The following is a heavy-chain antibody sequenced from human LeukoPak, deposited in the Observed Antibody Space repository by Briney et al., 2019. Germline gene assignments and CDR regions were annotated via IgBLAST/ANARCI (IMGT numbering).Heavy chain of an antibody. CDR2: IYHSGST. CDR3: AGDYGSAPYFAY. D-gene: IGHD3-10*01. Sequence: SEALSLTCAVSGGSISSNNWWSWVRQPPGKGLAWIGEIYHSGSTNYNPSLKSRVTISVDKSNNQFSLRLSSVTAADTAVYYCAGDYGSAPYFAYWGQGTLVTVSS. V-gene: IGHV4-4*02. CDR1: GGSISSNNW. J-gene: IGHJ4*02.